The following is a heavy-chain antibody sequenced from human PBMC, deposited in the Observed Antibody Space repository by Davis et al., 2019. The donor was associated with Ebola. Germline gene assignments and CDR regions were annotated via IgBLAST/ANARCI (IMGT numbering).Heavy chain of an antibody. CDR2: IYYSGST. V-gene: IGHV4-59*08. D-gene: IGHD3-22*01. J-gene: IGHJ4*02. Sequence: MPSETLSLTCTVSGGSISSYYWSWIRQPPGKGLEWIGYIYYSGSTNYNPSLKSRVTISVDTSKNQFSLKLSSVTAADTAVYYCARHTYYYDSSGYYRGDYFDYWGQGTLVTVSS. CDR3: ARHTYYYDSSGYYRGDYFDY. CDR1: GGSISSYY.